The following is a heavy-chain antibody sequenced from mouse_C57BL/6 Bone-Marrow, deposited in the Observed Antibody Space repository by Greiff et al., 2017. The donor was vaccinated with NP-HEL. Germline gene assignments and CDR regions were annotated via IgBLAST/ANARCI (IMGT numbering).Heavy chain of an antibody. CDR3: ARSRIYYYGSSVYFDY. J-gene: IGHJ2*01. CDR2: INPSTGGT. Sequence: VQLQQSGPELVKPGASVKISCKASGYSFTGYYMNWVKQSPEKSLEWIGEINPSTGGTTYNQKFKAKATLTVDKSSSTAYMQLKSLTYEDSAVYYCARSRIYYYGSSVYFDYWGQGTTLTVSS. V-gene: IGHV1-42*01. D-gene: IGHD1-1*01. CDR1: GYSFTGYY.